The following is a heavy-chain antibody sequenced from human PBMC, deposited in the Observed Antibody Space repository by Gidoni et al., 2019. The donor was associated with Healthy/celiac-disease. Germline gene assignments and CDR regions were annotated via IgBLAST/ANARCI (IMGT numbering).Heavy chain of an antibody. CDR1: GFTFSNAG. V-gene: IGHV3-15*01. D-gene: IGHD2-15*01. CDR2: IKSKTDGGTT. J-gene: IGHJ6*02. Sequence: EVQLVESGGGLVKPGGSLRLYCAASGFTFSNAGMSWVRQAPGKGLEWVGRIKSKTDGGTTDYAAPVKGRFTISRDDSKNTLYLQMNSLKTEDTAVYYCTTDFEHGGLANMDVWGQGTTVTVSS. CDR3: TTDFEHGGLANMDV.